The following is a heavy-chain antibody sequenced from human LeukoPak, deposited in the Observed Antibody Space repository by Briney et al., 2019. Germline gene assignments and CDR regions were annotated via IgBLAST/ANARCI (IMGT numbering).Heavy chain of an antibody. Sequence: GGSLGLSCAASGFTVSNNYMSWVRQAPGKGLEWVSVIYSAGGTYYADSVKGRFTISRDNSKNTLYLQMNSLRVEDTAVYYCARDSSGPAYWGQGTLVTVSS. CDR3: ARDSSGPAY. V-gene: IGHV3-66*01. CDR2: IYSAGGT. CDR1: GFTVSNNY. J-gene: IGHJ4*02. D-gene: IGHD3-22*01.